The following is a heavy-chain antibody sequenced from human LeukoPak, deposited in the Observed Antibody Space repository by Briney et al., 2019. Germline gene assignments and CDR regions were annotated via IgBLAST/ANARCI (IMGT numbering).Heavy chain of an antibody. CDR1: GGTFSSYA. J-gene: IGHJ6*02. CDR3: ARDNGEGDGYNSFFSGYYGMDV. CDR2: IVPIFGTA. Sequence: SVKVSCKASGGTFSSYAISWVRQAPGQGLEWMGGIVPIFGTANYAQKFQGRVTITADKSTSTAYMELSSLRSEDTAVYYCARDNGEGDGYNSFFSGYYGMDVWGQGTTVTVSS. V-gene: IGHV1-69*06. D-gene: IGHD5-24*01.